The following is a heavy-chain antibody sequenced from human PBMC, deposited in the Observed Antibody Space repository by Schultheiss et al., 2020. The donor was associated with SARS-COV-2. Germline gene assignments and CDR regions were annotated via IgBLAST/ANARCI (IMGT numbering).Heavy chain of an antibody. CDR2: INHSGST. CDR3: ARPIVVVPAATAFDI. Sequence: SETLSLTCAVYGGSFSGYYWSWIRQPPGKGLEWIGEINHSGSTNYNPSLKSRVTISVDTSKNQFPLKLSSVTAADTAVYYCARPIVVVPAATAFDIWGQWTMVTVSS. D-gene: IGHD2-2*01. J-gene: IGHJ3*02. CDR1: GGSFSGYY. V-gene: IGHV4-34*01.